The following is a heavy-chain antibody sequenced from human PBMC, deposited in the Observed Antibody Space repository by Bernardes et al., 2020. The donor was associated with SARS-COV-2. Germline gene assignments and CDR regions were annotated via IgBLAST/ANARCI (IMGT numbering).Heavy chain of an antibody. Sequence: GAPRLSCAAPGFFVSSSHVMWVRQAPGKGPEWVSVIHSDGNTEYADSVKGRFILSRDIFANNLFLQMNNLTGDDTAVYYCASCTNRYSVSSYHGIDVWGPGTTVTVSS. V-gene: IGHV3-53*01. CDR1: GFFVSSSH. J-gene: IGHJ6*02. CDR2: IHSDGNT. D-gene: IGHD4-4*01. CDR3: ASCTNRYSVSSYHGIDV.